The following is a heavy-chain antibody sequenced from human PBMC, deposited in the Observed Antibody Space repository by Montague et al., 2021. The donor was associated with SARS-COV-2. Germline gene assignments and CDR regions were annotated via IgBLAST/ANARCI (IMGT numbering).Heavy chain of an antibody. CDR1: GFTFSSYG. CDR3: AREYDSNGYYYYCMDV. CDR2: IWYDGNSK. Sequence: SLRLSCAASGFTFSSYGIHWVRQAPGKGLEWVAVIWYDGNSKYYADSVKGRFTISRDNSKNTLYLQMNSLRAEDTAVYYCAREYDSNGYYYYCMDVWGQGTTVTVSS. D-gene: IGHD4-11*01. V-gene: IGHV3-33*01. J-gene: IGHJ6*02.